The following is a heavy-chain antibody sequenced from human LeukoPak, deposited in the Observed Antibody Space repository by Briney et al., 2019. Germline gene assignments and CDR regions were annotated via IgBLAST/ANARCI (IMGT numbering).Heavy chain of an antibody. J-gene: IGHJ4*02. Sequence: GGSLRLSCAASGFTFSSYWMSWVRQAPGKGLEGVANIKQDGSEKYYVDSVKGRFTISRDNAKNSLYLQMNSLRAEDTAVYYCATDYDFWSGYYFDYWGQGTLVTVSS. CDR1: GFTFSSYW. CDR2: IKQDGSEK. V-gene: IGHV3-7*01. D-gene: IGHD3-3*01. CDR3: ATDYDFWSGYYFDY.